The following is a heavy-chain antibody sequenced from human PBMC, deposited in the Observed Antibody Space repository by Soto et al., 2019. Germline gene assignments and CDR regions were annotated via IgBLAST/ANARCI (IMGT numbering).Heavy chain of an antibody. D-gene: IGHD4-17*01. CDR3: AKIKGGDYGYFDS. J-gene: IGHJ4*02. Sequence: HPGGSLRLSCAASGFTFSSYAMRWVRQAPGKGLEWVSAISGSGGSTYYADSVKGRFTISRDNSKNTLYLQMNSLRAEDTAVYYCAKIKGGDYGYFDSWGQGTLVTVSS. CDR1: GFTFSSYA. V-gene: IGHV3-23*01. CDR2: ISGSGGST.